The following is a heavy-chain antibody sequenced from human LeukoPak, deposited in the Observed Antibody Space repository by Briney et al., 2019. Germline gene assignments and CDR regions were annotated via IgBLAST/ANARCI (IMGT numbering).Heavy chain of an antibody. D-gene: IGHD6-13*01. V-gene: IGHV4-59*12. CDR1: GGSISSYY. Sequence: SETLSLTCTVSGGSISSYYWSWIRQPPGKGLEWIGYIYYSGSTNYNPSLKSRVTISVDTSKNQFSLKLSSVTAADTAVYYCARGWYSSSWEPFDYWGQGTLVTVSS. CDR3: ARGWYSSSWEPFDY. J-gene: IGHJ4*02. CDR2: IYYSGST.